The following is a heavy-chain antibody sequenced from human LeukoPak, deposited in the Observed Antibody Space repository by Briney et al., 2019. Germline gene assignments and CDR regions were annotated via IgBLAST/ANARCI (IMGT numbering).Heavy chain of an antibody. J-gene: IGHJ4*02. CDR2: INDSGGST. CDR1: GFTFSSYA. V-gene: IGHV3-23*01. CDR3: AKAVATYYYDSSGYSYFDY. Sequence: GGSLTLSCAASGFTFSSYAMSWVRQAPGKGLEWVSAINDSGGSTYYADSVKGRFTISRDNSKNTLYLQMNSLRAEDTAVYYCAKAVATYYYDSSGYSYFDYWGQGTLVTVSS. D-gene: IGHD3-22*01.